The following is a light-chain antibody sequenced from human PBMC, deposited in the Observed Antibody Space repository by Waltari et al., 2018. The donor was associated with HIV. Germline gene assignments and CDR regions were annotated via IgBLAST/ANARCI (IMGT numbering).Light chain of an antibody. CDR1: TSNIANND. CDR2: MNN. J-gene: IGLJ3*02. V-gene: IGLV1-44*01. Sequence: HSVLPQPPSAPGTPGQPVIISCSGNTSNIANNDVTWYQHFPGSAPKLLIYMNNYRPSGVPDRFAGSRSGTSASLTISGLQIEDEAQYYCATWDDSLNGVFGAGTRLTVL. CDR3: ATWDDSLNGV.